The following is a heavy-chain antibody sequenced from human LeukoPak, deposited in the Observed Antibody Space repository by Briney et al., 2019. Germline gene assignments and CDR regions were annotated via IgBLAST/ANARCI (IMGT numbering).Heavy chain of an antibody. CDR2: ISSSSTYI. J-gene: IGHJ4*02. Sequence: GGSLRLSCAASGFTFSSYSMNWVRQAPGKGLEWVSSISSSSTYIYYADSVKGQFTISRDNSKNTLYLQMNSLRAEDTAVYYCARGPSWLVSYWGQGTLVTVSS. D-gene: IGHD6-19*01. CDR1: GFTFSSYS. V-gene: IGHV3-21*01. CDR3: ARGPSWLVSY.